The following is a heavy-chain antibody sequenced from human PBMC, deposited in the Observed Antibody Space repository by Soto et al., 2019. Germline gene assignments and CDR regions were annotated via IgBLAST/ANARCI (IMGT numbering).Heavy chain of an antibody. D-gene: IGHD3-3*01. Sequence: QVQLVQSGAEVKKPGSSVKVSCKASGGTFSSYAISWVRQAPGQGLEWMGGIIPIFGTANYAQKFQGRVTITADESTCTAYMELSSLRSEDTAVYYCARVRHDFWSGYSNWYFDLWGRCTLVTVSS. CDR1: GGTFSSYA. CDR2: IIPIFGTA. J-gene: IGHJ2*01. V-gene: IGHV1-69*01. CDR3: ARVRHDFWSGYSNWYFDL.